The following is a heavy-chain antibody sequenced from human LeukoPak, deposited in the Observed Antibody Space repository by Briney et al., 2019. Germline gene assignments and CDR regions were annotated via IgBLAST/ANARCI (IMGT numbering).Heavy chain of an antibody. Sequence: PGGSLRLSCAASGFTFSSYNMNWVRQAPGKGLEWVSSITSSSSDIYYTDSVKGRFTISRVNAKNSLYLQMNSLRAEDTAVYYCARDLYYFDNSGPTLDDYWGQGTLVTVSS. CDR2: ITSSSSDI. CDR3: ARDLYYFDNSGPTLDDY. V-gene: IGHV3-21*01. CDR1: GFTFSSYN. J-gene: IGHJ4*02. D-gene: IGHD3-22*01.